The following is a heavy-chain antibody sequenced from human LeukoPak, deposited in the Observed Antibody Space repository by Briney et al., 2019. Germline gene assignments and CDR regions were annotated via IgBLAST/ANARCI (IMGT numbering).Heavy chain of an antibody. CDR2: INTDGRTT. CDR1: GFPFNNYW. D-gene: IGHD6-19*01. V-gene: IGHV3-74*01. CDR3: ARAGASGWYAAGWFDP. J-gene: IGHJ5*02. Sequence: GGSPRLSCAASGFPFNNYWMYWVRQAPGKGLVWVSSINTDGRTTRYAASVQGRFTISRDNAKNTLYLQMNSLSGDDTAVYYCARAGASGWYAAGWFDPWGQGSLVTVSS.